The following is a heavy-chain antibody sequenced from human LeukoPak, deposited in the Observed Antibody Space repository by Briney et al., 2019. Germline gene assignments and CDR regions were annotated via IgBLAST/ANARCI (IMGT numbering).Heavy chain of an antibody. CDR3: ARDKGEYYDSSGYLDY. CDR1: GGSISSGDYY. CDR2: IYYSGNT. Sequence: PSETLSLTCTVSGGSISSGDYYWSWIRQPPGKGLEWIGYIYYSGNTNYNPSLKSRVTISVDTSKNQFSLKLSSVTAADTAVYYCARDKGEYYDSSGYLDYWGQGTLVTVSS. J-gene: IGHJ4*02. D-gene: IGHD3-22*01. V-gene: IGHV4-61*08.